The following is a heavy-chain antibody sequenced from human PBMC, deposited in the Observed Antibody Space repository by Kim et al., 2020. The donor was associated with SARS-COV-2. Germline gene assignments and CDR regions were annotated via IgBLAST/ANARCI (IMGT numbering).Heavy chain of an antibody. CDR3: VKAQPILTGYFDY. D-gene: IGHD3-9*01. Sequence: GGSLRLSCAASGFTFSSYAMSWVRQAPGKGLECVSAISGSGCSRYYADSVKGRFTISRDNSKNTLYLKMNSLRAEDTAVYYCVKAQPILTGYFDYWSPGTMVTVSS. CDR2: ISGSGCSR. CDR1: GFTFSSYA. V-gene: IGHV3-23*01. J-gene: IGHJ4*02.